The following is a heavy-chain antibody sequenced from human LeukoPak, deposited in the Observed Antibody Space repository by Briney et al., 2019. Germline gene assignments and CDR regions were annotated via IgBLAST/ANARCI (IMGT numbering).Heavy chain of an antibody. V-gene: IGHV4-34*01. CDR1: GGSFSGYY. CDR2: INHSGST. Sequence: PSETLSLTCAVFGGSFSGYYWSCIRQPPGKGLEWIGEINHSGSTNYNPSLQSRVTISADTSKNQFSLNLRSVIAADTAVYYCTRGLRLGYCSGGSGYYWFDPWGQGTRVTVSS. J-gene: IGHJ5*02. CDR3: TRGLRLGYCSGGSGYYWFDP. D-gene: IGHD2-15*01.